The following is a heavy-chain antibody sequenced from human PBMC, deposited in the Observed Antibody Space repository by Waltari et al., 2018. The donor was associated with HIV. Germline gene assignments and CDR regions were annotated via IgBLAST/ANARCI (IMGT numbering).Heavy chain of an antibody. J-gene: IGHJ2*01. CDR2: VYISGSA. V-gene: IGHV4-61*02. D-gene: IGHD3-9*01. CDR1: GGSITSGSYY. Sequence: QVQLQESGPGLVKPSQTLSLTCTVSGGSITSGSYYWIWIRQPAGKGLEWIGRVYISGSANYNPPLRSRVTMSLDTSKNQFSLKLSSVTAADTAVYYCARGLDILTGYYHWFSDLWGRGTLVTVSS. CDR3: ARGLDILTGYYHWFSDL.